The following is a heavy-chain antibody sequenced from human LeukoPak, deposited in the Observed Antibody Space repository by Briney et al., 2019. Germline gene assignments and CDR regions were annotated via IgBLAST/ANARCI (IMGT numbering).Heavy chain of an antibody. CDR3: ARDGLGEMATMFPAGDAFDI. CDR2: IIPIFGTA. V-gene: IGHV1-69*05. J-gene: IGHJ3*02. CDR1: GGTFSSYA. Sequence: SVKVSCKASGGTFSSYAISWVRQAPGQGLEWMGGIIPIFGTANYAQKFQGRVTITTDESTSTAYMKLSSLRSEDTAVYYCARDGLGEMATMFPAGDAFDIWGQGTMVTVSS. D-gene: IGHD5-24*01.